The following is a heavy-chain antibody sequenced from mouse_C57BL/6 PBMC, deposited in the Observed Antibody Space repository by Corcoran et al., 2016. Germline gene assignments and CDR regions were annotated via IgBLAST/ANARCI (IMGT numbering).Heavy chain of an antibody. V-gene: IGHV1-64*01. D-gene: IGHD2-4*01. CDR1: GYTFTSYW. CDR3: ASPIYYEYAMDY. J-gene: IGHJ4*01. Sequence: QVQLQQPGAELVKPGASVKLSCKASGYTFTSYWMHWVKQRPGQGLEWIGMIHPNSGSTNYNEKFKSKATLTVDKSSSTAYMQLSSLTSEDSAVYYCASPIYYEYAMDYWGQGTSVTVSS. CDR2: IHPNSGST.